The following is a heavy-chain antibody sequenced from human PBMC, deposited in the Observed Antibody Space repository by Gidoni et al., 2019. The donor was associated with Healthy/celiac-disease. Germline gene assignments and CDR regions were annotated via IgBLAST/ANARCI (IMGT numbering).Heavy chain of an antibody. J-gene: IGHJ1*01. CDR2: TYHSGST. CDR1: SISSGGYS. CDR3: AAGPGAEYFQH. V-gene: IGHV4-30-2*01. Sequence: SISSGGYSWSWLRQPPGKGLEWIGYTYHSGSTYYNLSLKSRVTISVDRSKNQFSLKLSSVTAADTAVYYCAAGPGAEYFQHWGQGTLVTVSA.